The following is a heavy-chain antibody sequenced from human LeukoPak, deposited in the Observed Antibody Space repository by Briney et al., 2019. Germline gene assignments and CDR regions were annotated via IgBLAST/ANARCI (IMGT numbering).Heavy chain of an antibody. CDR1: GFTFSSYS. CDR3: ARGIAVAGTDY. V-gene: IGHV3-21*01. Sequence: GGSLRHSCAASGFTFSSYSMNWVRQAPGKGLEWVSSISSSSSYIYYADSVKGRFTISRDNAKNSLYLQMNSLRAEDTAVYYCARGIAVAGTDYWGQGTLVTVSS. J-gene: IGHJ4*02. CDR2: ISSSSSYI. D-gene: IGHD6-19*01.